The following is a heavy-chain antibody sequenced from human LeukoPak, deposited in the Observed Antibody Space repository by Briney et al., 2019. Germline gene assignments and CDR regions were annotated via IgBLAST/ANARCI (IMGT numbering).Heavy chain of an antibody. CDR1: GYSFTSYW. CDR2: IYPGDSDI. D-gene: IGHD6-13*01. CDR3: ARRGSSSWYFDY. Sequence: GESLKISCKASGYSFTSYWIGWVRHMPGKGLEWLAFIYPGDSDIKYSPSFQGQVTISADKSSNTAYLQWNSLKASHTAMYYCARRGSSSWYFDYWGQGTLVTVSS. J-gene: IGHJ4*02. V-gene: IGHV5-51*01.